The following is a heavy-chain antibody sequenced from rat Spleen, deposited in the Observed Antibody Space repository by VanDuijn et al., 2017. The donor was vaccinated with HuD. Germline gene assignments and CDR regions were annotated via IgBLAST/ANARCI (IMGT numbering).Heavy chain of an antibody. J-gene: IGHJ2*01. D-gene: IGHD1-7*01. Sequence: QVQLKESGPGLVQPSQTLSLTCTVSGFSLTSYNVHWVRQPPGKGLEWMVRMRSDGDTSYNSALKSRLSISRDTSKNQLFLKMNSLQTDDTGTYYCTRAHTTGIPMFDYWGQGVMVTVSS. CDR2: MRSDGDT. CDR3: TRAHTTGIPMFDY. CDR1: GFSLTSYN. V-gene: IGHV2-63*01.